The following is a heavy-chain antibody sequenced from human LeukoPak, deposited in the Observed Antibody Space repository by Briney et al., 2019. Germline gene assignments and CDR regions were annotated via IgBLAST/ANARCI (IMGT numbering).Heavy chain of an antibody. J-gene: IGHJ4*02. CDR3: AKEAGSMLPFDY. CDR2: ISGSGDNT. CDR1: GFTFISYG. V-gene: IGHV3-23*01. D-gene: IGHD2-8*01. Sequence: GGSLRLSCAASGFTFISYGMGWVRQAPGKGLEWVSAISGSGDNTYYADSVKGRFTISRDNSRNTLFLQMNTLRADDTAIYYCAKEAGSMLPFDYWGQGTLVTVSS.